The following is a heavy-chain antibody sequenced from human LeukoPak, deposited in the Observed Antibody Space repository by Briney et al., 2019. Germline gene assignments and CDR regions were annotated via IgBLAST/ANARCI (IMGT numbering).Heavy chain of an antibody. CDR2: ISYDGSNK. D-gene: IGHD3-22*01. CDR3: AREVGDSSGYYGY. Sequence: GGSLRLSCAASGFTFSSYGMHWVRQAPGKGLEWVAVISYDGSNKYYADSVKGRFTISRDNSKNTLYLQMNSLRAEDTAVYYCAREVGDSSGYYGYWGQGTLVTVSS. CDR1: GFTFSSYG. V-gene: IGHV3-30*19. J-gene: IGHJ4*02.